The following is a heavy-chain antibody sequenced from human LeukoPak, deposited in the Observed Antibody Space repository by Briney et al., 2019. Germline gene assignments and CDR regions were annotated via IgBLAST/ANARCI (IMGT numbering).Heavy chain of an antibody. V-gene: IGHV4-4*02. CDR3: ARLTFYYDSSDFYSHYFDY. CDR2: IYQSGST. D-gene: IGHD3-22*01. Sequence: SETLSLTCAVSGGSISSTNWWSWVRQPPGEGLEWIGEIYQSGSTNYNPSLKSRVIISVDKSKNQFSLNLSSVTAADTAVYYCARLTFYYDSSDFYSHYFDYWGQGTLVTVSS. CDR1: GGSISSTNW. J-gene: IGHJ4*02.